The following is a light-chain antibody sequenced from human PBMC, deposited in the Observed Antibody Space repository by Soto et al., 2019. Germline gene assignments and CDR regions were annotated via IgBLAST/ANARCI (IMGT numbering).Light chain of an antibody. V-gene: IGKV3D-20*02. Sequence: EIVSTQSPGTLSLSPGARGTVSGRASQNLGTLYLAWFQQKSGQAPRLLIYSASRRATGIPDRFTGSGSGTDFTLTISSLEPEDFAVYYCQQRSNWPTFGQGTKV. CDR1: QNLGTLY. J-gene: IGKJ1*01. CDR2: SAS. CDR3: QQRSNWPT.